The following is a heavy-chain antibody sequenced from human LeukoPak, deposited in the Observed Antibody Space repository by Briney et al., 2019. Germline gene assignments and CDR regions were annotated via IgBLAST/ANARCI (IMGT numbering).Heavy chain of an antibody. D-gene: IGHD4-23*01. Sequence: PGRSLRLSCAASGFTFDDYAMHWFRQAPGKGLEWVSGISWNSGSIGYADSVKGRFTISRDNAKNSLYLQMNSLRAEDMALYYCAKDYGGNIFDAFDIWGQGTMVTVSS. CDR2: ISWNSGSI. J-gene: IGHJ3*02. V-gene: IGHV3-9*03. CDR3: AKDYGGNIFDAFDI. CDR1: GFTFDDYA.